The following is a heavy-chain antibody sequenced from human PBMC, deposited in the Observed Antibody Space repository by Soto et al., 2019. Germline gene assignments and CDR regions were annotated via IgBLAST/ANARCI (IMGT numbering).Heavy chain of an antibody. Sequence: PGGSLRLSCAASGFTFSSYSMNWVRQAPGKGLEWVSSISSSSSYIYYTDSVKGRFTISRDNAKNSLYLQMNSLRAEDTAVYYCASDKRSHTSAFDIWGQGTMVTVSS. V-gene: IGHV3-21*01. D-gene: IGHD1-26*01. CDR3: ASDKRSHTSAFDI. CDR1: GFTFSSYS. CDR2: ISSSSSYI. J-gene: IGHJ3*02.